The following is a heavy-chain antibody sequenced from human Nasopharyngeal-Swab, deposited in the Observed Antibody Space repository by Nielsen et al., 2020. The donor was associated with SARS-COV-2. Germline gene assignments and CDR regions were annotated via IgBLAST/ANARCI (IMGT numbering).Heavy chain of an antibody. CDR1: GFTFGDYA. J-gene: IGHJ6*03. CDR2: IRSKAYGGTT. Sequence: GESLKISCTASGFTFGDYAMSWFRQAPGKGLEWVGFIRSKAYGGTTEYAASVKGRFTISRDDSKSIAYLQMSSLKTEDTAVYYCSSAGHCSSTSCPPYYYYYMDVWGKGTTVTVSS. CDR3: SSAGHCSSTSCPPYYYYYMDV. D-gene: IGHD2-2*01. V-gene: IGHV3-49*03.